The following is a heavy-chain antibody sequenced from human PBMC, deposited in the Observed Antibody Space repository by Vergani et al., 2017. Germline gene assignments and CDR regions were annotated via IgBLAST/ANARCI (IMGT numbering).Heavy chain of an antibody. J-gene: IGHJ3*02. Sequence: QVQLVESGGGVVQPGRSLRLSCAASGFTFSSYGMHWVRQAPGKGLEWVAVIWYDGSNKYYADSVKGRFTISRDNSKNTLYLQMNSLRAEDTAVYYCARVRVYGSGYDAFDIWGQGTMVTVSS. D-gene: IGHD3-10*01. V-gene: IGHV3-33*01. CDR3: ARVRVYGSGYDAFDI. CDR1: GFTFSSYG. CDR2: IWYDGSNK.